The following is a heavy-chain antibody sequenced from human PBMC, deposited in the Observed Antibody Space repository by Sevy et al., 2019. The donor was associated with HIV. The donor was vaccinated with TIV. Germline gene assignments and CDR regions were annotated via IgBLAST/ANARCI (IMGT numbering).Heavy chain of an antibody. J-gene: IGHJ5*02. CDR3: ATLNIVVVPAAPTT. D-gene: IGHD2-2*01. CDR1: GFTFSSYA. Sequence: GESLKISCAASGFTFSSYAMSWVRQAPGKGLEWVSAISGSGGITYYADSVKGRFTISRDNSKNTLYLQMNSLRAEDTAVYYCATLNIVVVPAAPTTWGQGTLVTVSS. CDR2: ISGSGGIT. V-gene: IGHV3-23*01.